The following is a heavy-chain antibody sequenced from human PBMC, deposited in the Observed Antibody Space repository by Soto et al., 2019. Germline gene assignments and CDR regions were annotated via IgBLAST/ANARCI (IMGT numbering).Heavy chain of an antibody. CDR1: GFTFSSYA. J-gene: IGHJ4*02. D-gene: IGHD2-15*01. CDR2: ITGSGSST. V-gene: IGHV3-23*01. Sequence: EVQLLESGGGLVQPGGSLRLSCAASGFTFSSYAMSWVRQAPGKGLEWVSAITGSGSSTYYADSLKGRSTISRDNSKHTLYLQMNSLRVEDTAVYYCAKVKDIVGGYLDYWGQGTLVTVSS. CDR3: AKVKDIVGGYLDY.